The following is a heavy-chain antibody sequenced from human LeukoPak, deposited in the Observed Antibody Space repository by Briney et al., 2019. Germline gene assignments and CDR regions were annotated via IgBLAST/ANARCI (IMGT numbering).Heavy chain of an antibody. CDR1: GFTFSSYA. V-gene: IGHV3-23*01. CDR3: AKTDLDSSGYYYDSFDY. Sequence: GGSLRLSCAASGFTFSSYAMSWVRQAPGKGLEWVSAISGSGGSTYYADSVKGRFTISRDNSKNTLFLQMNSLRAEDTAVYYCAKTDLDSSGYYYDSFDYWGQGTLVTVSS. CDR2: ISGSGGST. J-gene: IGHJ4*02. D-gene: IGHD3-22*01.